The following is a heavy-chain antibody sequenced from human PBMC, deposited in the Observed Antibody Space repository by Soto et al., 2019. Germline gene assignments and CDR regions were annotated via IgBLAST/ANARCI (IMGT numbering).Heavy chain of an antibody. CDR3: ARGGTTIDY. Sequence: QVQLVQSEAEVKKPGASVKVSCKASGYTFTNFGISWVRQAPGQGLEWMGWISAYNGNTNYAQKFQGRVTMTTDTSTSKAYMEVRSLRFDAPAVYYCARGGTTIDYWGQGTLVTVSS. CDR2: ISAYNGNT. D-gene: IGHD3-16*01. CDR1: GYTFTNFG. V-gene: IGHV1-18*01. J-gene: IGHJ4*02.